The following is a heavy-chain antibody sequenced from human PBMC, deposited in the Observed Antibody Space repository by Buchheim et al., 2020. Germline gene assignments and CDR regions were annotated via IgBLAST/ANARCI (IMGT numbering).Heavy chain of an antibody. D-gene: IGHD2-21*02. CDR1: GFTFSDAW. J-gene: IGHJ4*02. CDR3: TSPAYCGGDCYWFGF. V-gene: IGHV3-15*01. Sequence: EAQLVESGGGLVKPGGSLRLSCAASGFTFSDAWMNWVRQAPGKGLEWVGRIKSKTDGGTTDYAAPVKGRFTISRDDSKNTLYLQMNSLNTEDTAVYYCTSPAYCGGDCYWFGFWSQGTL. CDR2: IKSKTDGGTT.